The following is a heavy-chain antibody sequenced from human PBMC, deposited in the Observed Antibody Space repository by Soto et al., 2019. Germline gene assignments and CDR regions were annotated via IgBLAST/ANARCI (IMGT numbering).Heavy chain of an antibody. CDR3: ARGVENIVVVLDVFGYYGMDV. J-gene: IGHJ6*02. D-gene: IGHD2-2*01. Sequence: QVQLVQSGAEVKKPGASVKVSCKASGYSFTSYAIYWVRQAPGQRLEWMGWINAGNGNTKYSQKLQGRVTVTGDTSSRKAQMELSSLKSENTAVYFCARGVENIVVVLDVFGYYGMDVWGQGTTVSVSS. CDR1: GYSFTSYA. V-gene: IGHV1-3*01. CDR2: INAGNGNT.